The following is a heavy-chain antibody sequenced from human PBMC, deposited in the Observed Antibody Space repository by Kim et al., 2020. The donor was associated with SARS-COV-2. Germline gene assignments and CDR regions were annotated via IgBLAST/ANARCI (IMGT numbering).Heavy chain of an antibody. V-gene: IGHV4-34*01. Sequence: SETLSLTCAVYGGSFSGYYWSWIRQPPGKGLEWIGEINHSGSTNYNPSLKSRVTISVDTSKNQFSLKLSSVTAADTAVYYCARGYGFVDYWGQGTLVTVSS. CDR1: GGSFSGYY. D-gene: IGHD4-17*01. CDR2: INHSGST. J-gene: IGHJ4*02. CDR3: ARGYGFVDY.